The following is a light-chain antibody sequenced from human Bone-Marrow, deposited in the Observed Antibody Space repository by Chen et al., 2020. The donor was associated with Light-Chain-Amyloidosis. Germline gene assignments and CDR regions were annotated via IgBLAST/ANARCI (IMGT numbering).Light chain of an antibody. CDR2: DVC. CDR3: QVEDSLSDQVV. V-gene: IGLV3-21*02. CDR1: DIETES. Sequence: VLTQPPSVSVAPGQTARLPCGGDDIETESVDWSQQKPGPAPVLVVEDVCYRASVFSVRFAGTNSWNTATLTSSRVEAGDEADYYCQVEDSLSDQVVFGGGTKLTVL. J-gene: IGLJ2*01.